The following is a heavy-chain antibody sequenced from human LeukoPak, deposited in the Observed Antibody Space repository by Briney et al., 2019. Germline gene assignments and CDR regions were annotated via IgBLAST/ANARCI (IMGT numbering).Heavy chain of an antibody. V-gene: IGHV4-59*08. Sequence: PSETLSLTCTVSGGSLSNYYWSWVRQPPGKGLEWIGYIYYSGNTNYNPSLKSRVTIPVDTSKNQFSLKLSSVTAADTAVYYCASHYFDDAFDIWGRGTMVTVSS. J-gene: IGHJ3*02. CDR1: GGSLSNYY. CDR3: ASHYFDDAFDI. CDR2: IYYSGNT. D-gene: IGHD3-10*01.